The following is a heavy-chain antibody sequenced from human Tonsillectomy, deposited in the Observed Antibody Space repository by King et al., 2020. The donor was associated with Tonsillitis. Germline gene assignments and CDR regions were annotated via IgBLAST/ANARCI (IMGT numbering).Heavy chain of an antibody. Sequence: VQLVESGGGVVQPGRSLRLSCAASGFTFSSYGMHWVRQAPGKGLEWVAVIWYDGSNKYYADSVKGRFTISRDNSKNMLYLQMNSLRAEDTAVYYCARESGSHRWAVDIWGQGTMVSVSS. CDR3: ARESGSHRWAVDI. D-gene: IGHD1-26*01. V-gene: IGHV3-33*01. J-gene: IGHJ3*02. CDR2: IWYDGSNK. CDR1: GFTFSSYG.